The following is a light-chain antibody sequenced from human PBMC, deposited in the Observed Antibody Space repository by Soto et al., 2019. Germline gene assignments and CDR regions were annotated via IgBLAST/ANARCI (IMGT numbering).Light chain of an antibody. CDR3: QQYGSSRT. V-gene: IGKV3-20*01. CDR2: GAS. J-gene: IGKJ1*01. CDR1: QSVSSSY. Sequence: ESALTQSPGTLSLSPGERATLSCRVSQSVSSSYLAWSQQKPGQAPRLLIYGASRRATGIPDRFSGSGSGTDFTLTISRLEPEDFAVYYCQQYGSSRTFGQGTKGEIK.